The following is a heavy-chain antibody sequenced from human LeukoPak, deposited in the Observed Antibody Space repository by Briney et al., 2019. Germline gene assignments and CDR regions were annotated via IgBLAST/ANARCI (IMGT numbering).Heavy chain of an antibody. CDR1: GGSISSYY. CDR2: ICYSGST. Sequence: SETLSLTCTVSGGSISSYYWSWIRQPPGKGLEWIGYICYSGSTNYNPSLKSRVTISVDTSKNQFSLKLSSVTAADTAVYYCARGCSGGSCYADFDYWGQGTLVTVSS. V-gene: IGHV4-59*08. J-gene: IGHJ4*02. CDR3: ARGCSGGSCYADFDY. D-gene: IGHD2-15*01.